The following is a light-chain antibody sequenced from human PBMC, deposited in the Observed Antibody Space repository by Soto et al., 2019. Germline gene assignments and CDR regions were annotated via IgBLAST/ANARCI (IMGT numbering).Light chain of an antibody. V-gene: IGKV3-11*01. J-gene: IGKJ4*01. CDR2: DAS. Sequence: EIVLTQSPATLSLSPGDRATLSCRASQSVSSYLAWYQQKPGQAPRLLIYDASNRATGIPARFSGSWSGTDLTLTITSLEPEDVTVYYCQQRSNFPTTFGGGTTVEIK. CDR1: QSVSSY. CDR3: QQRSNFPTT.